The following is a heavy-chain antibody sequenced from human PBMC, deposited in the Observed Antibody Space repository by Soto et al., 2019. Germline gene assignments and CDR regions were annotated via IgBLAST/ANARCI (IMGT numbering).Heavy chain of an antibody. CDR2: IYYSGST. V-gene: IGHV4-39*01. J-gene: IGHJ4*02. CDR3: ARLTSYDSSGLDVGY. D-gene: IGHD3-22*01. Sequence: SETLSLTCTVSGGSISSSSYYWGWIHQPPGKGLEWIGSIYYSGSTYYNPSLKSRVTISVDTSKNQFSLKLSSVTAADTAVYYCARLTSYDSSGLDVGYWGQGTLVTVSS. CDR1: GGSISSSSYY.